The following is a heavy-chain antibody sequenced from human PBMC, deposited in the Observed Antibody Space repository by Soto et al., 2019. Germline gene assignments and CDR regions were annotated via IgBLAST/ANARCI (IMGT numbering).Heavy chain of an antibody. CDR3: AKAAGSSVYYGMDV. D-gene: IGHD6-6*01. Sequence: GGSLRLSCAASGFTFSSYAMSWDRQAPGKGLEWVSAISGSGGSTYYADSVKGRFTISRDNSKNTLYLQMNSLRAEDTAVYYCAKAAGSSVYYGMDVWGQGTTVTVSS. V-gene: IGHV3-23*01. J-gene: IGHJ6*02. CDR1: GFTFSSYA. CDR2: ISGSGGST.